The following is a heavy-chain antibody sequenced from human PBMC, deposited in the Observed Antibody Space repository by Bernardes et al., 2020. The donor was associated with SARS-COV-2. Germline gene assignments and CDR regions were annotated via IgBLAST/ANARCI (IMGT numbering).Heavy chain of an antibody. CDR2: ISSNSDYI. J-gene: IGHJ5*02. D-gene: IGHD3-10*01. CDR1: GFNFSSYN. CDR3: ARDFDQYGSGTYHL. Sequence: GGSLRLSCVASGFNFSSYNMNLVRQAPGKGLEWVSSISSNSDYIYYADSLKGRFTISRDNAKSSLFLDMHSLRADDTAVYYCARDFDQYGSGTYHLWGQGTLVTVST. V-gene: IGHV3-21*04.